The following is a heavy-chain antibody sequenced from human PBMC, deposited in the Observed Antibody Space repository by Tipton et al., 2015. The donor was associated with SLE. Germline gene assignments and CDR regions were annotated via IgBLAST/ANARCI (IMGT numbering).Heavy chain of an antibody. V-gene: IGHV4-59*01. CDR3: ARGRGSAFDI. CDR2: IYYSGST. Sequence: TLSLTCTVPGGSISSYYWSWIRQPPGKGLEWIGYIYYSGSTNYNPSLKSRVTISVDASKNQFSLKLSSVTAADTAVYYCARGRGSAFDIWGQGTMVTVSS. J-gene: IGHJ3*02. CDR1: GGSISSYY.